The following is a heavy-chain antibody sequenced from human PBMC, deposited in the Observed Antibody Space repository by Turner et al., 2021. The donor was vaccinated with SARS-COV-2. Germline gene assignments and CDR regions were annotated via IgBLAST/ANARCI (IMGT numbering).Heavy chain of an antibody. CDR1: GYTLTELS. CDR3: ATGPPYCPNGVCSRWFDP. Sequence: QVQLVQSGAEVKKPGASVKVSCKVSGYTLTELSMHWLRQAPGKGLEWMGGVEPEDGETIYAQKFQGRVTMTEDTSTDTAYMDLSSLRSEDTAVYYCATGPPYCPNGVCSRWFDPWGQGTLVTVSS. V-gene: IGHV1-24*01. CDR2: VEPEDGET. D-gene: IGHD2-8*01. J-gene: IGHJ5*02.